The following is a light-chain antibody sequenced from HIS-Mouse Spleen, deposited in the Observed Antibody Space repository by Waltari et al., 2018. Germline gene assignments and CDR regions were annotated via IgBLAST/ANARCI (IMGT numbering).Light chain of an antibody. V-gene: IGLV2-14*03. CDR1: SSHVGGYNY. CDR2: DVS. Sequence: QSALTQPASVSGSPGQSITISCTGTSSHVGGYNYVSWYQQHPGKAPKPMIYDVSNRPSGVSNRFSGSKSGNTASLTISGLQAEDEADYYCSSYTSSSWVFGGGTKLTVL. J-gene: IGLJ3*02. CDR3: SSYTSSSWV.